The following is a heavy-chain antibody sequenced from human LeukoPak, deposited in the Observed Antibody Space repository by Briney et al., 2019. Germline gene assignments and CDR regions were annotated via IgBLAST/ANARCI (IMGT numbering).Heavy chain of an antibody. CDR3: ARDVGGAGSY. V-gene: IGHV3-74*01. J-gene: IGHJ4*02. D-gene: IGHD3-10*01. CDR1: GHTFSSYW. Sequence: GGSLRLSCAASGHTFSSYWMHWVRQAPGKGLAWVSRIDTDGRTTSYADSVKGRFTISRDNVQNTLYLQMNSLRAEDTAVYYCARDVGGAGSYWGQGTLVTVSS. CDR2: IDTDGRTT.